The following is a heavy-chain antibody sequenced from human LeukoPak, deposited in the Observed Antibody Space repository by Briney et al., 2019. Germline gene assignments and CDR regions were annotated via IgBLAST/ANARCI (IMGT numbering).Heavy chain of an antibody. J-gene: IGHJ4*02. D-gene: IGHD5-24*01. Sequence: PSETLSLTCTVSGDSISSYYWSWIRQPPGKGLEWIGYIYYSGSTNYNPSLKSRVTISVDTSKNQFSLKLSSVTAADTAVYYCARGLVATIPFDYWGQGTLVTVSS. CDR2: IYYSGST. CDR3: ARGLVATIPFDY. CDR1: GDSISSYY. V-gene: IGHV4-59*01.